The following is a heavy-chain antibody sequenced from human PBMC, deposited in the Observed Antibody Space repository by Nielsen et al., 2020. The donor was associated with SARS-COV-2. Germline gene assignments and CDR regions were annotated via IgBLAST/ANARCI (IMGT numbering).Heavy chain of an antibody. CDR2: ISYDGSNK. D-gene: IGHD3-22*01. CDR3: ARDGYYYDSSGYVLDY. Sequence: GESLKISCAASGFTFSSYGMHWVRQAPGKGLEWVAVISYDGSNKYYADSVKGRFTISRDNSKNTLYLQMNSLRAEDTAVYYCARDGYYYDSSGYVLDYWGQGTLVTVSS. V-gene: IGHV3-30*03. CDR1: GFTFSSYG. J-gene: IGHJ4*02.